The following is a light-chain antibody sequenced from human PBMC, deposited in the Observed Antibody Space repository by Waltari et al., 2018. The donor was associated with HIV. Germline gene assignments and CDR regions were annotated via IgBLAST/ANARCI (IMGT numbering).Light chain of an antibody. Sequence: QSVLTQPPSASGNPGQRVTISCSGSSSNIGSNTANWYQQLPGTAPKLLIYSNNQRPSGVPDRFSGSKSGTSASLAISGLQSEDEADYYCAAWDDSLNGVVFGGGTKLTVL. J-gene: IGLJ2*01. CDR1: SSNIGSNT. CDR2: SNN. V-gene: IGLV1-44*01. CDR3: AAWDDSLNGVV.